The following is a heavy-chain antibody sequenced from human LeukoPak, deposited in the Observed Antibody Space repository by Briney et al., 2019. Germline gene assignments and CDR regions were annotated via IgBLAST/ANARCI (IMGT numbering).Heavy chain of an antibody. CDR2: INPNRGGT. V-gene: IGHV1-2*02. D-gene: IGHD6-13*01. Sequence: ASVKVSCKASGYTFTGYYMHWVRQAPGQGLEWMGWINPNRGGTNYAQKFQGRVTMTRDTSISTAYMELSRLRSDDTAVYYCARVGSSSSWYKQYYFDYWGQGTLVTVSS. J-gene: IGHJ4*02. CDR1: GYTFTGYY. CDR3: ARVGSSSSWYKQYYFDY.